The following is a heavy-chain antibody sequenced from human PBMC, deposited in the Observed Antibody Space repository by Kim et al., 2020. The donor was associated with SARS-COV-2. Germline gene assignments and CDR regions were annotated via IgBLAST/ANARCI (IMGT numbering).Heavy chain of an antibody. CDR2: LGTAGDT. J-gene: IGHJ3*02. Sequence: GGSLRLSCAASGLTFSSHDMHWVRQATCTGLERLSALGTAGDTYYPGSVKGRFTISRENATNSLYLQMNSLRAGDTAVYYCARASLAATQDAFDIWGQGTMVTVSS. D-gene: IGHD2-15*01. CDR1: GLTFSSHD. V-gene: IGHV3-13*01. CDR3: ARASLAATQDAFDI.